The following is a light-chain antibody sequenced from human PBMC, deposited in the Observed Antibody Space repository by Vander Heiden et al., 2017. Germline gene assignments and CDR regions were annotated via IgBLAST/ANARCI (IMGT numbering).Light chain of an antibody. CDR3: GSYTSSSTYV. CDR1: GSDVGAYNY. Sequence: QSALTQPASVSGSPGQSITFSCPGTGSDVGAYNYVSWYQQHPGKAPKLMICDVSDRPSGVSNRFSGSKSGNTASLTISGLQAEDEADYYCGSYTSSSTYVFGTGTRVTVL. V-gene: IGLV2-14*01. CDR2: DVS. J-gene: IGLJ1*01.